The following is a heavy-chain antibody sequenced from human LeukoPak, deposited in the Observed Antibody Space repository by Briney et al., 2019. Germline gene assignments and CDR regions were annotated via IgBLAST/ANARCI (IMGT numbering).Heavy chain of an antibody. V-gene: IGHV1-8*01. J-gene: IGHJ5*02. Sequence: ASVKVSGKASGCTFTSYDINWVRQATGQGLEWMGWMNPNSGNTGYAQKFQGRVTMTRNTSISTAYMELSSLRSEDTAVYYCAREEIGFRFLEWLLPNWFDPWGQGTLVTVSS. CDR1: GCTFTSYD. CDR2: MNPNSGNT. D-gene: IGHD3-3*01. CDR3: AREEIGFRFLEWLLPNWFDP.